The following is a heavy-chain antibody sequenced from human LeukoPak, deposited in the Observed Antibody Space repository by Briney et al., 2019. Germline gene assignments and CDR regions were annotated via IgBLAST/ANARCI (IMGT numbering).Heavy chain of an antibody. J-gene: IGHJ4*02. CDR1: GFTFSSYW. CDR3: ARVWGYGGNRVDY. V-gene: IGHV3-74*01. CDR2: INSDGSST. Sequence: RGSLRLSCAASGFTFSSYWMHWVRQAPGKGLVWVSRINSDGSSTSYADSVKGRFTISRDNAKNTLYLRMNSLRAEDTAVYYCARVWGYGGNRVDYWGQGTLVNVSS. D-gene: IGHD4-23*01.